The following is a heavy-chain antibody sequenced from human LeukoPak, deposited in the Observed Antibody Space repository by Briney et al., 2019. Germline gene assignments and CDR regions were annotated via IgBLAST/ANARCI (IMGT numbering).Heavy chain of an antibody. Sequence: ASVKVSCKASGYTFTSYYMHWVRQAPGQGLEWMGIINPSGGSTSYAQKFQGRVTMTRDMSTSTVYMELSSLRSEDTAVYYCARDYEKASRSGELSSNWFDPWGQGTLVTVSS. CDR3: ARDYEKASRSGELSSNWFDP. CDR2: INPSGGST. D-gene: IGHD3-16*02. V-gene: IGHV1-46*01. CDR1: GYTFTSYY. J-gene: IGHJ5*02.